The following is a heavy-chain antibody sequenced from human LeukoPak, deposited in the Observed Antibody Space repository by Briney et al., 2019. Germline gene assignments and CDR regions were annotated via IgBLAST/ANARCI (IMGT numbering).Heavy chain of an antibody. CDR2: IYTSGST. J-gene: IGHJ4*02. V-gene: IGHV4-4*07. D-gene: IGHD6-6*01. CDR3: ARDEYSSSSIDY. CDR1: GGSISSYY. Sequence: SETLSLTCTVSGGSISSYYWSWIRQPAGKGLEWIGRIYTSGSTNYNPSLKSRVTISVDTSKNQFSLKLSSVTAADTAVYYCARDEYSSSSIDYWGQGTLVTVSS.